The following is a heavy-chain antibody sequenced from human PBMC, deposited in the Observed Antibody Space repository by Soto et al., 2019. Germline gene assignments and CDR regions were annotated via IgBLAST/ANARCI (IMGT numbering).Heavy chain of an antibody. CDR2: IYHAGST. Sequence: PSETLSLTCTVSGYSVSSGYYWGWIRQPPGKGLEWIGNIYHAGSTYYNPSLKSRVSISIDASKNQFSLSLTSVTAADTAVYYCARYAYDYYSGLDVWGQGTTVPSP. J-gene: IGHJ6*02. CDR1: GYSVSSGYY. D-gene: IGHD2-2*01. V-gene: IGHV4-38-2*02. CDR3: ARYAYDYYSGLDV.